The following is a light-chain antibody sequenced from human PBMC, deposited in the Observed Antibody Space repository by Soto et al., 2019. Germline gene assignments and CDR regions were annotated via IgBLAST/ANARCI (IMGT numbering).Light chain of an antibody. CDR2: GAS. CDR3: QQYGGSVPIT. J-gene: IGKJ5*01. V-gene: IGKV3-20*01. Sequence: EIVLTQSPGTLSLSPGERATLSCRASQSVSSAYLAWYQQKPGQAPRLLISGASSRATGIPDRFSGSGSGTEFSLTIGRLEPEDFAVYYCQQYGGSVPITFGQGTRLHI. CDR1: QSVSSAY.